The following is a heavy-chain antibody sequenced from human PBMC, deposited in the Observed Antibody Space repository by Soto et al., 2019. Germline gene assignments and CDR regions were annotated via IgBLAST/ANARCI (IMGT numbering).Heavy chain of an antibody. CDR1: GFTFSNYG. V-gene: IGHV3-33*01. Sequence: QVQLVESGGGVVQPGRSLRLSCAASGFTFSNYGMHWVRQAPGKGLEWVAVILNDGSNRYHADSVKDRFTISRDNSMNMLYLPMNSLRAEDTAVYYCARDDEYSGNGMDVWGQGTTVTVS. CDR3: ARDDEYSGNGMDV. D-gene: IGHD3-10*01. CDR2: ILNDGSNR. J-gene: IGHJ6*02.